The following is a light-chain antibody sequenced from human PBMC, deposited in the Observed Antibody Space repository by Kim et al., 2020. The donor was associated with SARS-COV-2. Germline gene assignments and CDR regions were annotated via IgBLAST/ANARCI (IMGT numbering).Light chain of an antibody. CDR3: SAWDISLSALV. CDR1: SNNVGNLG. J-gene: IGLJ3*02. V-gene: IGLV10-54*04. CDR2: RNN. Sequence: QAGLTQPPSMSKDLRQTATLTCTGNSNNVGNLGAAWLQQHQGHPPKLLSYRNNNRPTGISERFSASRSGNTASLTITGLQPEDEADYYCSAWDISLSALVFGGGTKLTVL.